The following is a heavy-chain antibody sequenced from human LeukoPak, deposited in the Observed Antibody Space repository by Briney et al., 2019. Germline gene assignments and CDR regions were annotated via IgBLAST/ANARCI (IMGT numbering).Heavy chain of an antibody. V-gene: IGHV3-23*01. D-gene: IGHD5-18*01. CDR1: GFTFSSYA. Sequence: GGSLRLSRAASGFTFSSYAMSWVRQAPGKGLEWVSAISGSGGSTYYADSVKGRFTTSRDNSKNTLYLQMNSLRAEDTAVYYCAKFSRFGYGYWGQGTLVTVSS. CDR3: AKFSRFGYGY. J-gene: IGHJ4*02. CDR2: ISGSGGST.